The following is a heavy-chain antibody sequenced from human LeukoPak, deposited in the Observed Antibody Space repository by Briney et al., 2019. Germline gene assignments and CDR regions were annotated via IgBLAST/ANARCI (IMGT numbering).Heavy chain of an antibody. V-gene: IGHV1-2*02. Sequence: GASVKVPCKASGYTFTGYYMHWVRQAPGQGLEWMGWINPNSGGTNYAQKFQGRVTMTRDTSISTAYMELSRLRSDNTAVYYCAREGYCSSTSCLSGWFDPWGQGTLVTVSS. CDR2: INPNSGGT. D-gene: IGHD2-2*01. CDR3: AREGYCSSTSCLSGWFDP. J-gene: IGHJ5*02. CDR1: GYTFTGYY.